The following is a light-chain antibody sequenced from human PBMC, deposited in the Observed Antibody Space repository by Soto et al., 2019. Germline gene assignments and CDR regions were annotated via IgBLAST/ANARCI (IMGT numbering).Light chain of an antibody. V-gene: IGKV1-33*01. Sequence: DIQMTQSPSSLSASVGDRVTITCQASQDISNYLNWYQQKPGKAPKLLDASNLETGVPSRFSGSGSGTDFTFTISSLQPEDIATYYCQQYDNLPLTFGGGTKVEIK. CDR1: QDISNY. J-gene: IGKJ4*01. CDR2: DAS. CDR3: QQYDNLPLT.